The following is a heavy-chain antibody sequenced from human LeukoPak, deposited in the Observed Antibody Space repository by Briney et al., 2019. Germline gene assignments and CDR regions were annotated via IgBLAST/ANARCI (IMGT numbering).Heavy chain of an antibody. J-gene: IGHJ5*02. Sequence: SQTLSLTCALSGDSVSINSAAWNWIRQSPSRGLEWLGRTYYRSKWYNDYAVSVKSRITINPDTSKNQFSLQLNSVTPEDTAVYYCARDSIEGDSYGLLPWGQGTLVTVSS. CDR2: TYYRSKWYN. V-gene: IGHV6-1*01. CDR3: ARDSIEGDSYGLLP. D-gene: IGHD5-18*01. CDR1: GDSVSINSAA.